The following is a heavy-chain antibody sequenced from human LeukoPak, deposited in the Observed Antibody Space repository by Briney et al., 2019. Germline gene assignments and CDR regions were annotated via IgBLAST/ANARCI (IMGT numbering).Heavy chain of an antibody. CDR1: GFTFSSYG. V-gene: IGHV3-30*02. J-gene: IGHJ4*02. D-gene: IGHD4-11*01. CDR3: AKGASRWLEDYPYYFDY. CDR2: IRYDGSNK. Sequence: GGSLRLSCAASGFTFSSYGMHWVRQAPGKGLEWVAFIRYDGSNKYYADSVKGRFTISRDNSKNTLYLQMNSLRAEDTAVYYCAKGASRWLEDYPYYFDYWGQGTLVTVSS.